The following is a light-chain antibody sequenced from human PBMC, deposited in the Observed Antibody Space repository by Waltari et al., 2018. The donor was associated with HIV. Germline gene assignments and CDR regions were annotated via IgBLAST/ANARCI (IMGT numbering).Light chain of an antibody. CDR3: QVFDTSRDHWV. Sequence: SYVLTQPPSVSVAPGKTATISCGGDNIGDKSVNWYQQRPGQAPRLIIYEDNVRPSGIPERFSASDSGNTATLTINSVAAGDEADFYCQVFDTSRDHWVFGGGTKLTVL. CDR2: EDN. J-gene: IGLJ3*02. V-gene: IGLV3-21*04. CDR1: NIGDKS.